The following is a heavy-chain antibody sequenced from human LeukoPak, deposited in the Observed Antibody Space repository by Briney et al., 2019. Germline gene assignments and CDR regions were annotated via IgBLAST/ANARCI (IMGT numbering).Heavy chain of an antibody. Sequence: GGSLRLSCAASGFNFRSYNVNWVRQAPGKGLVWVSRVKGDGTFTNYADSVYGRFTISRDNAKNTLYLHMHSLRAEDTAVYYCVRDGDDFNFDYWGQGNLVTVSS. CDR2: VKGDGTFT. J-gene: IGHJ4*02. D-gene: IGHD5-24*01. CDR3: VRDGDDFNFDY. V-gene: IGHV3-74*01. CDR1: GFNFRSYN.